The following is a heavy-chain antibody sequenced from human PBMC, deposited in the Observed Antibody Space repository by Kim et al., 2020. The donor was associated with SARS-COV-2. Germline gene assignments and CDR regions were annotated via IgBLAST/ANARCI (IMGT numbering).Heavy chain of an antibody. D-gene: IGHD6-13*01. V-gene: IGHV4-59*13. CDR1: GGSISSYY. CDR3: AATGISSYRGNWFDP. Sequence: SETLSLTCTVSGGSISSYYWSWIRQPPGKGLEWIGYIYYSGSTNYNPSLKSRVTISVDTSKNQFSLKLSSVTAADTAVYYCAATGISSYRGNWFDPWGQGTLVTVSS. J-gene: IGHJ5*02. CDR2: IYYSGST.